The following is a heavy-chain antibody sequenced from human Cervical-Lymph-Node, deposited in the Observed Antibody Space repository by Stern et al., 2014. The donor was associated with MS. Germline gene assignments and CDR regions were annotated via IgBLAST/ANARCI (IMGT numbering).Heavy chain of an antibody. D-gene: IGHD1-1*01. CDR3: ARVLSLATSDS. CDR2: FNPSGGKT. J-gene: IGHJ4*02. CDR1: GYTFTTYY. Sequence: QVQLVQSRAEIRKPGASVKISCEASGYTFTTYYMHWVRQAPGQGLEWVALFNPSGGKTTYAQRLQGRVTLTGATSTSTVYMELTGLISEDTAVYYCARVLSLATSDSWGQGTLVIVSS. V-gene: IGHV1-46*01.